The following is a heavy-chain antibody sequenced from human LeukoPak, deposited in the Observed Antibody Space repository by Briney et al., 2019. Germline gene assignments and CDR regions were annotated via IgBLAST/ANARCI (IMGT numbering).Heavy chain of an antibody. J-gene: IGHJ4*02. V-gene: IGHV3-30*02. D-gene: IGHD6-13*01. CDR3: ASKGEQQLVLGY. CDR1: GFTFSSRDW. CDR2: IRYDGSNK. Sequence: GGSLRLSCVASGFTFSSRDWMTWVRQAPGKGLEWVAFIRYDGSNKYYADSVKGRFTISRDNSKNTLYLQMNSLRAEDTAVYYCASKGEQQLVLGYWGQGTLVTVSS.